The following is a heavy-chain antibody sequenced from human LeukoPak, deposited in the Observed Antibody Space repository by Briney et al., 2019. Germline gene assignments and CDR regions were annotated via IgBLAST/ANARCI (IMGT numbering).Heavy chain of an antibody. CDR3: AKDLGAID. CDR1: GFTFSSYA. V-gene: IGHV3-30*04. CDR2: ISYDGSNK. J-gene: IGHJ4*02. D-gene: IGHD3-10*01. Sequence: GGSLRLSCAASGFTFSSYAMHWVRQAPGKGLEWVAVISYDGSNKYYADSVKGRFTISRDNSKNTLYLQMNSLRAEDTAVYYCAKDLGAIDWGQGTLVTVSS.